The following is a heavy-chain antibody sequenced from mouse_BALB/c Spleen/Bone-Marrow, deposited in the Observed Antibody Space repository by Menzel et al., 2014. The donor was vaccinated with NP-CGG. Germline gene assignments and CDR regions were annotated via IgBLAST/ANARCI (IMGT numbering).Heavy chain of an antibody. Sequence: VQLQQSGAELVKPGASVKLSCTASGFNIKDTYMHWVKQRPEQGLEWIGRIDPANGNTKDDPKFQGKATITADTSSNTAYLQLSSLTSEDTAVYFCARAYYGNYPYAMGYWGQGTSVTVSS. D-gene: IGHD2-10*01. J-gene: IGHJ4*01. V-gene: IGHV14-3*02. CDR1: GFNIKDTY. CDR3: ARAYYGNYPYAMGY. CDR2: IDPANGNT.